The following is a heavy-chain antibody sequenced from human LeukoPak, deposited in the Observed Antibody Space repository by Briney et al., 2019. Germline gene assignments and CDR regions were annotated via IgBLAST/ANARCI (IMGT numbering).Heavy chain of an antibody. J-gene: IGHJ4*02. CDR2: INQDGSEK. Sequence: GGSLRLSCVVSGFTLSSDWMSWVRQAPGKGLEWVANINQDGSEKNYVDSVKGRFTISRDNAKNSLSLQMNSLRAEDTAVFYCARRSPLEWLSEQYYFDYWGQGTLVTVSS. V-gene: IGHV3-7*03. D-gene: IGHD3-3*01. CDR1: GFTLSSDW. CDR3: ARRSPLEWLSEQYYFDY.